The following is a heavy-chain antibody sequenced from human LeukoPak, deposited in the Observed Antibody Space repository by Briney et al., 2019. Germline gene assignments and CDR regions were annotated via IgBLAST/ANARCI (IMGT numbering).Heavy chain of an antibody. Sequence: PGGSLRLSCEASGFSFPAYAMHWVRQAPGKGLEWVSSITSSGDGAFYTDALSGRFTISRDNAKKVVFLQMKSLRRGDSALYYCAKGTDTTGRQYFDIWGQGTLVTVSS. CDR2: ITSSGDGA. D-gene: IGHD2-8*02. V-gene: IGHV3-23*01. CDR3: AKGTDTTGRQYFDI. J-gene: IGHJ1*01. CDR1: GFSFPAYA.